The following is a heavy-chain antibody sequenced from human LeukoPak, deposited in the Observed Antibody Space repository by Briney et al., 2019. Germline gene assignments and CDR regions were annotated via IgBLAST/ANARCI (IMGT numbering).Heavy chain of an antibody. D-gene: IGHD3-3*01. CDR1: GFTFSSYA. V-gene: IGHV3-23*01. Sequence: GGSLRLSCAASGFTFSSYAMSWVRQAPGKGLEWVSAISGSGGSTYYADSVKGRFTISRDNSKNTMYLQMSSLRAEDTAVYYCAKSYDFWSGYLDWWGQGTLVTVSS. CDR3: AKSYDFWSGYLDW. CDR2: ISGSGGST. J-gene: IGHJ4*02.